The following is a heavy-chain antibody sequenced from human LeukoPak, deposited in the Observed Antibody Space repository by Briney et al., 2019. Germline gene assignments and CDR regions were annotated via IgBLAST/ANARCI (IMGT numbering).Heavy chain of an antibody. CDR2: IFYSGST. V-gene: IGHV4-39*01. Sequence: SGTLSLTCTVSGGSISSSSYFWGWIRQPPGKGLEWIGSIFYSGSTSYNPSLNSRVTISIDTSKNQFSLRLSSVTAADTAVYYCARQMNTVTADYWGQGTLVTVSS. CDR1: GGSISSSSYF. CDR3: ARQMNTVTADY. J-gene: IGHJ4*02. D-gene: IGHD4-17*01.